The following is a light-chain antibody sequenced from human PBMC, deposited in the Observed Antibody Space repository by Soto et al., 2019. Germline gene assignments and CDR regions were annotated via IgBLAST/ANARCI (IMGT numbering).Light chain of an antibody. CDR2: CAS. Sequence: EIVLTQSPGTLSLSPGERATLSCRASQSIRNNFLAWYQQKPGHAPRLLIYCASNRATGIPDRFSGSGSGTDFTLTSSRLEPEDFSVYYWHQYGRSGTFGEGTKVDIK. V-gene: IGKV3-20*01. CDR3: HQYGRSGT. J-gene: IGKJ4*02. CDR1: QSIRNNF.